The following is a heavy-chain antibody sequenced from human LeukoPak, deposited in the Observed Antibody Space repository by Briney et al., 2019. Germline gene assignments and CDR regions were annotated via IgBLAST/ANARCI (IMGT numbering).Heavy chain of an antibody. Sequence: PSETLSLTCTVSGGSISGYFWSWIRQPPGKGPEWVAYIYSTGTTNYTPSLSSRVTISADTSKNPLSLNLRFVTATDTAVYHCARHSPPPTGFCSGTSCFMSGSQYFYMDVWGKGTSVTVS. J-gene: IGHJ6*03. D-gene: IGHD2-2*01. CDR1: GGSISGYF. CDR3: ARHSPPPTGFCSGTSCFMSGSQYFYMDV. V-gene: IGHV4-4*09. CDR2: IYSTGTT.